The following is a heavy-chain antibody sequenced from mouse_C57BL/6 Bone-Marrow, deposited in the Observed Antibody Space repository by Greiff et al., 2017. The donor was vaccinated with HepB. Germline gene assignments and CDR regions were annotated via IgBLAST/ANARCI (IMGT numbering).Heavy chain of an antibody. Sequence: VQLQQPGAELVRPVTSVKLSCKASGYTFTSYWMHWVKPRPGQGLEWIGVIDPSDSYTNYNQKFKGKATLTVDTSSSTAYMQLSSLTSEDSAVYYCARNSNYYAMDHWGQGTSATVSS. CDR1: GYTFTSYW. V-gene: IGHV1-59*01. J-gene: IGHJ4*01. CDR3: ARNSNYYAMDH. D-gene: IGHD2-5*01. CDR2: IDPSDSYT.